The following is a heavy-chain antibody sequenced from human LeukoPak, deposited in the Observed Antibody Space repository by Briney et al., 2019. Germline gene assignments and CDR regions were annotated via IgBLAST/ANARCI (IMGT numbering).Heavy chain of an antibody. D-gene: IGHD5-18*01. J-gene: IGHJ5*02. CDR2: INHSGST. CDR1: GGSISSYY. Sequence: SETLSLTCTVSGGSISSYYWSWIRQPPGKGLEWIGEINHSGSTNYNPSLKSRVTISVDTSKNQFSLKLSSVTAADTAVYYCAREKRGYSYVWGSSWFDPWGQGTLVTVSS. CDR3: AREKRGYSYVWGSSWFDP. V-gene: IGHV4-34*01.